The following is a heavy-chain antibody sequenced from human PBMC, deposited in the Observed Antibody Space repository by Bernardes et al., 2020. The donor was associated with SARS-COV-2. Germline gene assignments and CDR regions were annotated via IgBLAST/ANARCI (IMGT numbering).Heavy chain of an antibody. D-gene: IGHD4-4*01. CDR1: GFSFSSYW. CDR2: ISYDGSTI. Sequence: GSLRLSCAASGFSFSSYWMHWVRQVPGKGLVWVSRISYDGSTIDYADSVKGRFTISRDNAKNTLYLQMNSLRAEDTAVYYCARGSGNYFFDYWGPGILVTVSS. V-gene: IGHV3-74*01. CDR3: ARGSGNYFFDY. J-gene: IGHJ4*02.